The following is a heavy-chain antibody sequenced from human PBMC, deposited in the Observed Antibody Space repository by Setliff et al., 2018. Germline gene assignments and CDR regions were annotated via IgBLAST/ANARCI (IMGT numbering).Heavy chain of an antibody. V-gene: IGHV4-39*07. CDR2: IYYSGST. CDR1: GGSISSSSYY. D-gene: IGHD3-3*01. CDR3: ARRETCYNFWSGYYAY. J-gene: IGHJ4*02. Sequence: SETLSLTCSVSGGSISSSSYYWGWIRQPPGKGLEWIGSIYYSGSTYYNPSLKSRVTISVDTSKNQFSLKLSSVTAADTAVYYCARRETCYNFWSGYYAYWGQGTLVTVSS.